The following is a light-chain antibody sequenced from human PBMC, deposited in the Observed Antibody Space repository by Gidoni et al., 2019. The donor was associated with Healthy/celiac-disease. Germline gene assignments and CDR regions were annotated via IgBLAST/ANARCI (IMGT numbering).Light chain of an antibody. Sequence: EIVLTQSPGTLSLSPGERATLSCRASQSVSSSYLAWYQQKPGQAPRLLIYGASSRATGIPDRFSGSGSGTDFTLTISRLGPEDFAVYYCQQYGSSLSTFGQGTKVEIK. CDR1: QSVSSSY. CDR3: QQYGSSLST. V-gene: IGKV3-20*01. J-gene: IGKJ1*01. CDR2: GAS.